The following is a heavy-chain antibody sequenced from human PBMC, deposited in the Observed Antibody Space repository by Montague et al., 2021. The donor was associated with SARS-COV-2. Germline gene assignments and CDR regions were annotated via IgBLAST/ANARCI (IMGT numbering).Heavy chain of an antibody. CDR1: GGSISSYY. V-gene: IGHV4-59*01. Sequence: SETLSLTCTVSGGSISSYYCSWIRQPPGKGLEWIGYIYYSGTTNYNPSLKSRVTISVDTSKNQFSLNLSSVTAADTAVYYCASAFPTVRGVIRWFDPWGQGTLVTVSS. D-gene: IGHD3-10*01. CDR3: ASAFPTVRGVIRWFDP. J-gene: IGHJ5*02. CDR2: IYYSGTT.